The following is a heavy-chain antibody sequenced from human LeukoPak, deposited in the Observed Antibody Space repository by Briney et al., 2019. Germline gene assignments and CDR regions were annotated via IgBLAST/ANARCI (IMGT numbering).Heavy chain of an antibody. D-gene: IGHD3-10*01. CDR3: ARHYGSGSELDY. V-gene: IGHV2-70*04. CDR2: IDWNDDK. J-gene: IGHJ4*02. CDR1: GLSRRTSGMG. Sequence: SGPALVKPTQTLTLTCTFSGLSRRTSGMGVGWIRHPQGKALERLARIDWNDDKFYSTSLKTRLTISKDPSKNQVVLTMTNMDPVDTATYYGARHYGSGSELDYWGQGTLVTVSS.